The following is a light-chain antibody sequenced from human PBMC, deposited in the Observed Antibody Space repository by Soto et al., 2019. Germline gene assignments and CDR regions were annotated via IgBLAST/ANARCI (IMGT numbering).Light chain of an antibody. V-gene: IGKV1-39*01. CDR1: QTVISY. J-gene: IGKJ2*01. Sequence: IHLTQSPSSLSSSVGERVTITCRASQTVISYLNWYQQKPGQAPKLLIYARTHLQSGVPSRFSGSGSGTEFTLTIRSLHPEDFATYFCQQNYNTPQYTFGQGTKLEIK. CDR3: QQNYNTPQYT. CDR2: ART.